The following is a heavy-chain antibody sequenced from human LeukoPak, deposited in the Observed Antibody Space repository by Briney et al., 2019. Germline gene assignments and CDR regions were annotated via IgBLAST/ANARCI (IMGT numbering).Heavy chain of an antibody. CDR1: GFTFSSYW. CDR2: IKQDGSEK. Sequence: PGGSLRLSCAASGFTFSSYWMNWVRQAPGKGLEWVAKIKQDGSEKYYVDSVKGRFTISRDNAKNSLYLQMNSLRAEDTAVYYCARWRSSSFRFDYWGQGTLVTVSS. V-gene: IGHV3-7*01. D-gene: IGHD6-6*01. J-gene: IGHJ4*02. CDR3: ARWRSSSFRFDY.